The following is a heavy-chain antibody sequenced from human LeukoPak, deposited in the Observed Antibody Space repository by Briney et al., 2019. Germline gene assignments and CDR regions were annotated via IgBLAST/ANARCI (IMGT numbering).Heavy chain of an antibody. J-gene: IGHJ4*02. V-gene: IGHV4-30-2*01. D-gene: IGHD3-10*01. Sequence: SETLSLTCAVSGGSISSGDYSWSWIRQPPGKGLEWIGYIYHSGSTYYNPSLKSRVTILVDRSKNQFSLKLNSVTAADTAVYFCAVSYGSGSYDYWGQGTLVTVSS. CDR1: GGSISSGDYS. CDR3: AVSYGSGSYDY. CDR2: IYHSGST.